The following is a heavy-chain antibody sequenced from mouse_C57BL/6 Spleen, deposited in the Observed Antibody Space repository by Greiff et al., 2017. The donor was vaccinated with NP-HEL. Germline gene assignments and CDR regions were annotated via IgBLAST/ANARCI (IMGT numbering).Heavy chain of an antibody. CDR2: IAPSDSYT. Sequence: QVQLQQPGAELVKPGASVKLSCKASGYTFTSYWMQWVKQRPGQGLEWIGEIAPSDSYTNYNQKVKGKATLTVDTSSSTAYMQLSSLTSEDSAVYYCARTRGAYWGQGTLVTVSA. CDR3: ARTRGAY. CDR1: GYTFTSYW. J-gene: IGHJ3*01. V-gene: IGHV1-50*01.